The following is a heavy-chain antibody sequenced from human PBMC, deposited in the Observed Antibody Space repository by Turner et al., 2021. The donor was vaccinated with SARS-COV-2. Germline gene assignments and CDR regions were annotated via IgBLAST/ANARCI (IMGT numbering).Heavy chain of an antibody. CDR3: ARHWEVAAAAYLARFDP. CDR1: GGSISSSSYY. Sequence: QLQLQESGPGLVKPSETLSHTCTVSGGSISSSSYYWGWIRQPPGKGLEWIGSIYYSGSTYYNPSLKSRVTISVDTSKNQFSLTLTSVTAADTAVYFCARHWEVAAAAYLARFDPWGQGTLVTVSS. V-gene: IGHV4-39*01. J-gene: IGHJ5*02. CDR2: IYYSGST. D-gene: IGHD6-13*01.